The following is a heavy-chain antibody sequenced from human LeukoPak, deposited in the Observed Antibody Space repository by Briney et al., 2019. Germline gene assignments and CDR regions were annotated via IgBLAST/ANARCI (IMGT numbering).Heavy chain of an antibody. CDR3: AKGVEYSSSSGFDY. D-gene: IGHD6-6*01. CDR2: ISGSGGST. J-gene: IGHJ4*02. V-gene: IGHV3-23*01. CDR1: GFTFDDYA. Sequence: GRSLRLSCAASGFTFDDYAMHWVRQAPGKGLEWVSVISGSGGSTYYADSVKGRFTISRDNSKNTLYLQMNSLRAEDTAVYYCAKGVEYSSSSGFDYWGQGTLVTVSS.